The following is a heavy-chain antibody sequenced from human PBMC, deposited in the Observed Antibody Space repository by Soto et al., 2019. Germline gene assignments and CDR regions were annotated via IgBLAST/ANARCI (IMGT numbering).Heavy chain of an antibody. D-gene: IGHD6-13*01. J-gene: IGHJ6*02. Sequence: SVKVSCKASGGTFSSYAISWVRQAPGQGLEWMGGIIPIFGTANYAQKFQGRVTITADESTSTAYMELSSLRSEDTAVYYCASARPAAAGYYYYGMDVWGQGTTVTVSS. CDR3: ASARPAAAGYYYYGMDV. CDR2: IIPIFGTA. V-gene: IGHV1-69*13. CDR1: GGTFSSYA.